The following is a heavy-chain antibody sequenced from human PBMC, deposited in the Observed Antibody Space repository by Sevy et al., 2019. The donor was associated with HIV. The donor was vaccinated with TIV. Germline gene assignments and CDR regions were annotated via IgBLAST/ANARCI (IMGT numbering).Heavy chain of an antibody. Sequence: GGSLRLSCRTSGFNFGDYAMSWVRQAPGKGPEWVGFIKNKGFGGTIEYAASVKGRFILSRDDYQGIAYLQMNSLKTEDTAMYYCTRGVAGTTFYWGQGTLVTVSS. J-gene: IGHJ4*02. CDR3: TRGVAGTTFY. CDR1: GFNFGDYA. V-gene: IGHV3-49*04. D-gene: IGHD1-7*01. CDR2: IKNKGFGGTI.